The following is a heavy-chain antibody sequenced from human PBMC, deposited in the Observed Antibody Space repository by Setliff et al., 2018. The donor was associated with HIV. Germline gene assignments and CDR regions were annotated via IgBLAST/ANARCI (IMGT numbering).Heavy chain of an antibody. CDR2: ISGSGGST. V-gene: IGHV3-23*01. Sequence: GGSLRLSCAASGFTFSSYAMSWVRQAPGKGLEWGSGISGSGGSTYYADSVKGRFTISRDNSKNTLYLQMNSLRAEDTAVYYCAREGDYYDSSGPLLEVAFDIWGQGTMVTVSS. J-gene: IGHJ3*02. CDR3: AREGDYYDSSGPLLEVAFDI. CDR1: GFTFSSYA. D-gene: IGHD3-22*01.